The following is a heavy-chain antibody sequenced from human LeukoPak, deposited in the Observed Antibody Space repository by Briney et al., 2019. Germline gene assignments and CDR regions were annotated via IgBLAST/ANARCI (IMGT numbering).Heavy chain of an antibody. CDR1: GYTFTGHY. V-gene: IGHV1-2*02. CDR3: ARDHGAQWLDNYFDY. Sequence: ASLKVSCKASGYTFTGHYLHWVRQAPGQGLECVGWINPYSGGTNYAQKFQGRVTMTRDTSINTAYMELSKLRSDDTAVYYCARDHGAQWLDNYFDYWGQGTLVTVSS. J-gene: IGHJ4*02. D-gene: IGHD6-19*01. CDR2: INPYSGGT.